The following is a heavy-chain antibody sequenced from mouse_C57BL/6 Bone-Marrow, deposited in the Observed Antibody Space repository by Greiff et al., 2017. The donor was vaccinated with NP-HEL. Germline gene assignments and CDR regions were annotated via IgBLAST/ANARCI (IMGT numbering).Heavy chain of an antibody. CDR3: DAILGAMDY. J-gene: IGHJ4*01. CDR1: GFNFNDYS. CDR2: IDPEDGET. Sequence: EVMLVESGAELVKPGASVKLSCTASGFNFNDYSMPWVKQRPEQGLEWIGRIDPEDGETKYAPKFQGKATLTADTSSNTAYLQLSDLTSEDSAVNYCDAILGAMDYWGQGTSVTVSS. D-gene: IGHD3-1*01. V-gene: IGHV14-2*01.